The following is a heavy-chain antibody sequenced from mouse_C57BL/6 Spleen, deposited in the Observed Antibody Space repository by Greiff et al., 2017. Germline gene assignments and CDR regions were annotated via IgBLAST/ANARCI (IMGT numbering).Heavy chain of an antibody. Sequence: EVMLVESGGGLVKPGGSLKLSCAASGFTFSSYAMSWVRQTPEKRLEWVATISDGGSYTYYPDNVKGRFTISRDNAKNNLYLQMSHLKSEDTAMYYCARDPHGSSSAWFAYWGQGTLVTVSA. D-gene: IGHD1-1*01. V-gene: IGHV5-4*01. CDR2: ISDGGSYT. J-gene: IGHJ3*01. CDR1: GFTFSSYA. CDR3: ARDPHGSSSAWFAY.